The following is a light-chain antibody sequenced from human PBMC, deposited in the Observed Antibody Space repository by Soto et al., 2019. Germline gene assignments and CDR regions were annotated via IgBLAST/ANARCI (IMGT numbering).Light chain of an antibody. CDR2: DAS. J-gene: IGKJ5*01. V-gene: IGKV1-33*01. CDR3: QQYDNLPIT. Sequence: DIQMTQSPSSLSASVGDRVTITCQASQDISNYLNWYQQKPGKAPKLLIYDASNLETGVPSRFSGNGSGTDFTFAIHSLQPEDIATYYCQQYDNLPITFGQGTRLEIK. CDR1: QDISNY.